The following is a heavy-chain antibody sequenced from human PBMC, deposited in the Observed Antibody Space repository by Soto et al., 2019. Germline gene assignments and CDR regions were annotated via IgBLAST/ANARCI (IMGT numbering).Heavy chain of an antibody. J-gene: IGHJ4*02. CDR3: ATSYSSGWATFDY. V-gene: IGHV5-51*01. D-gene: IGHD6-19*01. CDR1: GYSFTSYW. CDR2: IYPGDSDT. Sequence: VSLKISCKGSGYSFTSYWIGWVRQIPGKGLEWMGIIYPGDSDTRYSPSFQGQVTISADKSISTAYLQWSSLKASDTAMYYCATSYSSGWATFDYWGQGTLVIVSS.